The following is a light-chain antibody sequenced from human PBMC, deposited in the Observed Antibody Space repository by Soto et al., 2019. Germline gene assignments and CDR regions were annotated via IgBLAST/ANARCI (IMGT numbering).Light chain of an antibody. CDR3: RQYGSSPLS. J-gene: IGKJ4*01. Sequence: EIVLTQSPGTLSLSPGERATLSCRASQSVSSNYVAWYQQKPGQAPRLLIYGASSRATGIPDRFSGSGSGTDFTHTISRRESEDFAAYYFRQYGSSPLSFGGGTKVEIK. V-gene: IGKV3-20*01. CDR1: QSVSSNY. CDR2: GAS.